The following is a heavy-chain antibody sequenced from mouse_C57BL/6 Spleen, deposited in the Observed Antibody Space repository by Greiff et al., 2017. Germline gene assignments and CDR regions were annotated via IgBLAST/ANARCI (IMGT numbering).Heavy chain of an antibody. CDR2: IYPGSGST. J-gene: IGHJ3*01. D-gene: IGHD2-4*01. Sequence: QVQLQQPGAELVKPGASVKMSCKASGYTFTSYWITWVKQRPGQGLEWIGDIYPGSGSTNYNEKFKSKATLTVDTSSSTAYMQLSSLTSEDSAVYYCARSRDYDAWFACWGQGTLVTVSA. V-gene: IGHV1-55*01. CDR1: GYTFTSYW. CDR3: ARSRDYDAWFAC.